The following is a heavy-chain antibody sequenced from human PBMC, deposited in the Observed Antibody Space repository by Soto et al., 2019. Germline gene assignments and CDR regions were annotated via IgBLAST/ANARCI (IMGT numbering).Heavy chain of an antibody. Sequence: EVQLVQSGGGLVQPGGSLRLSCAASGFTFDNYWLHWVRQTPGKGLAWVSRISGDGSATTYADFVRGRFTISRDNAKNTLYMPMDSLGADATAGYYCTRGGTTTTYWADFGYWGQGALVTVSS. CDR3: TRGGTTTTYWADFGY. D-gene: IGHD1-26*01. J-gene: IGHJ4*02. V-gene: IGHV3-74*01. CDR1: GFTFDNYW. CDR2: ISGDGSAT.